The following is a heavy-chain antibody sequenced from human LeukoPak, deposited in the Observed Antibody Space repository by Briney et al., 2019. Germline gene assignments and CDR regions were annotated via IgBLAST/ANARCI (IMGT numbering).Heavy chain of an antibody. D-gene: IGHD5-12*01. V-gene: IGHV1-2*02. Sequence: ASVKVSCKASGYTFTGYYMHWVRQAPGQGLEWMGWINPNSGGTNYAQKFQGRVTMTRDTSISTAYMELSRLRSDDTAVYYCARAIIDIVATSGWFDPWGQGTLVTVSP. J-gene: IGHJ5*02. CDR1: GYTFTGYY. CDR3: ARAIIDIVATSGWFDP. CDR2: INPNSGGT.